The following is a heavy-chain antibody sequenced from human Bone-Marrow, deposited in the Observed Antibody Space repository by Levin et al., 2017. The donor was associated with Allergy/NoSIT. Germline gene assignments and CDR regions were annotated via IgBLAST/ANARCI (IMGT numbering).Heavy chain of an antibody. CDR2: ISYDGDNK. Sequence: GGSLRLSCAVSGFIFRTYGMHWVRQAPGKGLEWVATISYDGDNKYYADAVKGRFTISRDNSKDTVDLQMDSLRAEDTALYYCAREVGCGSISGMILCNDYWGQGTLVTVSS. CDR1: GFIFRTYG. D-gene: IGHD3-3*01. J-gene: IGHJ4*02. V-gene: IGHV3-30-3*01. CDR3: AREVGCGSISGMILCNDY.